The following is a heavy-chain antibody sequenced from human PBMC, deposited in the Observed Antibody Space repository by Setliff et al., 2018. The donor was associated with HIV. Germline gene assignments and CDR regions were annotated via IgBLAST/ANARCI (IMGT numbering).Heavy chain of an antibody. CDR2: IYYSGST. CDR1: GGSIISSHW. V-gene: IGHV4-59*11. CDR3: ARAGSYGWDY. D-gene: IGHD5-18*01. Sequence: SETLSLTCTVSGGSIISSHWWSWIRQPPGKGLEWIGYIYYSGSTNYNPSLKSRLTISVDTSKNQVSLKLSSVTAADTAVYYCARAGSYGWDYWGQGTLVTVSS. J-gene: IGHJ4*02.